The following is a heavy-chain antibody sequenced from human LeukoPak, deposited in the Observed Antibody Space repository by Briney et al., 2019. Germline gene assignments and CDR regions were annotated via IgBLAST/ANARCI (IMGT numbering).Heavy chain of an antibody. D-gene: IGHD5-12*01. V-gene: IGHV3-23*01. CDR3: AARPVAHDPAPFDY. CDR2: ITGSGDRT. CDR1: GLTSRNYA. J-gene: IGHJ4*02. Sequence: PGGSLRLSCVASGLTSRNYAMTWVRRPPGKGLECVSSITGSGDRTYYADSVKGRFTISRDSSKNTLFLQMNNLRADDTAVYYCAARPVAHDPAPFDYWGQGTRVTVSS.